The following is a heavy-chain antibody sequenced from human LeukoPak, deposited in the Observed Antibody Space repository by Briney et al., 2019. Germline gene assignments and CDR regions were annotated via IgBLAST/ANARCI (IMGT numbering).Heavy chain of an antibody. CDR3: TTDGSDTGFDY. J-gene: IGHJ4*02. V-gene: IGHV3-23*01. CDR1: GFRFSTYA. Sequence: GGSLRLSCAASGFRFSTYAMSWVRQAPGKGLEWVSGISGSGGNTYYADSVKGRFTISRDNSKNTLHLQMNSLKTEDTAVYYCTTDGSDTGFDYWGQGTLVTVSS. D-gene: IGHD5-18*01. CDR2: ISGSGGNT.